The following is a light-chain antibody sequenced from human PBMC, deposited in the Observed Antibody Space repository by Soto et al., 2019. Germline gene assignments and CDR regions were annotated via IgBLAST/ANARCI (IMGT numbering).Light chain of an antibody. CDR2: EVS. J-gene: IGLJ1*01. Sequence: QSALTQPASVSGSPGQSFTISCSGTSSDVGGYNYVSWYQQHPGKAPKLMIYEVSNRPSGVSNRFSGSKSGNTASLTISSLQAEDEADYYCSSYTSSSTLAYVFGTGTKLTVL. V-gene: IGLV2-14*01. CDR1: SSDVGGYNY. CDR3: SSYTSSSTLAYV.